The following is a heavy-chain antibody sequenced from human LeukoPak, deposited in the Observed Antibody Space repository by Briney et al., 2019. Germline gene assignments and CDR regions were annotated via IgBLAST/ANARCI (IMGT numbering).Heavy chain of an antibody. Sequence: GGSLRLSCAASGFTFSSYSMNWVRQAPGKGLEWVSSISSSSSYIYYADSVRGRFIISRDNSKNTLHLQMNSLRAEDTAIYYCAKDQFGGYGSIDYWGQGTLVTVSS. CDR2: ISSSSSYI. CDR1: GFTFSSYS. D-gene: IGHD5-12*01. J-gene: IGHJ4*02. V-gene: IGHV3-21*04. CDR3: AKDQFGGYGSIDY.